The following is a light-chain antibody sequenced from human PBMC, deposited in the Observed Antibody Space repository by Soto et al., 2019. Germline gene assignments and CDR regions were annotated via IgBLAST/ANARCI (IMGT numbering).Light chain of an antibody. CDR3: SSNTSSSTLG. CDR2: DVS. J-gene: IGLJ2*01. Sequence: QSALTQPASVSGSPGQSITISCTGTSSDVGGYNYVSWYQQHPGKAPKLMIYDVSNRPLGVSNRFYGTKSGNTASLTISGLKGEDEVNYYCSSNTSSSTLGFGGGTKLTVL. CDR1: SSDVGGYNY. V-gene: IGLV2-14*01.